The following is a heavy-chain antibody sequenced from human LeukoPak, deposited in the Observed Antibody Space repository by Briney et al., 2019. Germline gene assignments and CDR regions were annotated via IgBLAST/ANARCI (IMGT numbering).Heavy chain of an antibody. Sequence: GGSLRLSCAASGFSLSSYWMSWVRQAPGKGLEWVATINEDEREKYYVASVKGRFTIYRDSAKNPLYLQMNSLRAEDTAVYYCATFWGSLESDCLRHAMDVWGQGTTVTVSS. V-gene: IGHV3-7*01. D-gene: IGHD2-21*02. J-gene: IGHJ6*02. CDR2: INEDEREK. CDR1: GFSLSSYW. CDR3: ATFWGSLESDCLRHAMDV.